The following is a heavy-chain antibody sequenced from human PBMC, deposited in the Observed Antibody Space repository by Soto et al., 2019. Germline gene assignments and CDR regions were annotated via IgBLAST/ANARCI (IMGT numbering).Heavy chain of an antibody. V-gene: IGHV1-69*01. Sequence: VKVSCKASGGTFSSYAISWVRQAPGQGLEWMGGIIPIFGTANYAQKFQGRVTITADESTSTAYMELSSLRSEDTAVYYCARSEGYGGTAVSFDYWGQGTLVTVSS. J-gene: IGHJ4*02. CDR2: IIPIFGTA. CDR1: GGTFSSYA. CDR3: ARSEGYGGTAVSFDY. D-gene: IGHD1-26*01.